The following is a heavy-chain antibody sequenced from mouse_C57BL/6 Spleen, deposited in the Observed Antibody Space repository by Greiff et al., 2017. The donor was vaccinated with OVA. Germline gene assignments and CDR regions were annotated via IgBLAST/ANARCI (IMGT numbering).Heavy chain of an antibody. CDR3: ARHEVTTVVARDFDY. CDR2: ISSGGSYT. V-gene: IGHV5-6*01. CDR1: GFTFSSYG. Sequence: EVKVVESGGALVKPGGSLKLSCAASGFTFSSYGMSWVRQTPDKRLEWVATISSGGSYTYYPDSVKGRFTISRDNAKNTLYLQMSSLKSEDTAMYYCARHEVTTVVARDFDYWGQGTTLTVSS. D-gene: IGHD1-1*01. J-gene: IGHJ2*01.